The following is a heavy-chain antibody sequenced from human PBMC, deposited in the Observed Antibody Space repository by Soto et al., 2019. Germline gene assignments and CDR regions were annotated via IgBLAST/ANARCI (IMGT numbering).Heavy chain of an antibody. CDR1: GYTFTSYY. CDR2: INPSGGST. CDR3: GREVGARRLDY. J-gene: IGHJ4*02. V-gene: IGHV1-46*01. Sequence: DSVKGSCKASGYTFTSYYMHWVRQAPGQGLEWMGIINPSGGSTSYAQKFQGRVTMTRDTSTSTVYMELSSLRSEDTAVYYCGREVGARRLDYWGQGTLVTVSS. D-gene: IGHD1-26*01.